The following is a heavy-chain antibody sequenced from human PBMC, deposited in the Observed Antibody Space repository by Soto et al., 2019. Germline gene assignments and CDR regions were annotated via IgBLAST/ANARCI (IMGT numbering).Heavy chain of an antibody. V-gene: IGHV2-70*04. D-gene: IGHD3-22*01. Sequence: SGPTLVNPTQTPTLTCTFSGFSLSTSGMRVSWIRQPPGKALEWLARIDWDDDKFYSTSLKTRLTISKDTSKNQVVLTMTNMDPVDTATYYCAREHYYDSSGYPYYFDYWGQGTLVTVSS. CDR2: IDWDDDK. J-gene: IGHJ4*02. CDR1: GFSLSTSGMR. CDR3: AREHYYDSSGYPYYFDY.